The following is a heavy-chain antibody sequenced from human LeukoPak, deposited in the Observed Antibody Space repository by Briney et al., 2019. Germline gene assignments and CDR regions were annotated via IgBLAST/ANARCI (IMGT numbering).Heavy chain of an antibody. Sequence: PGGSLRLSCAASGFTVSSNYMSWVRQPPGKGLEWVSAIYSGGSTYYADSVKGRFTISRDNSKNTLYLQMNSLRAEDTAVYYCASPRPYYYDSSGIRDDAFDIWGQGTMVTVSS. CDR3: ASPRPYYYDSSGIRDDAFDI. D-gene: IGHD3-22*01. V-gene: IGHV3-53*01. CDR2: IYSGGST. CDR1: GFTVSSNY. J-gene: IGHJ3*02.